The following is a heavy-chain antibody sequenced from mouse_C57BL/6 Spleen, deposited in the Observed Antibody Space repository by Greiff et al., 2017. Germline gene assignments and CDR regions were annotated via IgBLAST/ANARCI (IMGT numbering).Heavy chain of an antibody. CDR1: GYSFTGYY. J-gene: IGHJ1*03. CDR3: ARTGPYWYFDV. V-gene: IGHV1-42*01. Sequence: VQLQQSGPELVKPGASVKLSCKASGYSFTGYYMNWVKQSPEKSLEWIGEINPSTGGTTYNQKFKAKATLTVDKSSSTAYMQLKSLTSEDSAVYYCARTGPYWYFDVWGTGTTVTVSS. CDR2: INPSTGGT. D-gene: IGHD4-1*01.